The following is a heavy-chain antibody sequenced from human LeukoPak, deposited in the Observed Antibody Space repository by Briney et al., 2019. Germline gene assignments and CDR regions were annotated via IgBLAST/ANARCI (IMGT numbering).Heavy chain of an antibody. CDR2: IYYSGST. D-gene: IGHD6-19*01. J-gene: IGHJ4*02. CDR1: GGSISSYY. V-gene: IGHV4-59*12. CDR3: GSGDSGWYAGVDY. Sequence: ASETLSLTCTVSGGSISSYYWSWIRQPPGKGLEWIGYIYYSGSTNYNPSLKSRVTISVDTSKNQFSLKLSSVTAADTAVYYCGSGDSGWYAGVDYWGQGTLVTVSS.